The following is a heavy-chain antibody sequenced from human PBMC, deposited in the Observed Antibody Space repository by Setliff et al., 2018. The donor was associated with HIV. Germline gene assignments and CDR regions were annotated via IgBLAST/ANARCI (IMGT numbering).Heavy chain of an antibody. V-gene: IGHV4-34*01. J-gene: IGHJ6*03. CDR1: GGTFSLHY. CDR2: INHSGGT. D-gene: IGHD6-19*01. Sequence: SETLSLTCAVSGGTFSLHYYTWIRQSPLRGLEWIGEINHSGGTRYNPSLESRVTMSLDRAKNQVSLELDSVTAADTAVYFCARDIQWRNFYHYMDVWGTGATVTVSS. CDR3: ARDIQWRNFYHYMDV.